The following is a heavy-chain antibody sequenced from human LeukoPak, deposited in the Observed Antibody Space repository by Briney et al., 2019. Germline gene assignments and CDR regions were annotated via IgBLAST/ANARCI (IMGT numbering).Heavy chain of an antibody. CDR3: ARSEQFPYYMDV. Sequence: GASVKVSCKASRYTFTGYYMHWVRQAPGQGLEWMGWIYSNSGGTNYAQKFQGRVTMTRDTSISTAYMELNRLRSDDTAVYYCARSEQFPYYMDVWGKGTTVTVSS. D-gene: IGHD6-19*01. V-gene: IGHV1-2*02. J-gene: IGHJ6*03. CDR2: IYSNSGGT. CDR1: RYTFTGYY.